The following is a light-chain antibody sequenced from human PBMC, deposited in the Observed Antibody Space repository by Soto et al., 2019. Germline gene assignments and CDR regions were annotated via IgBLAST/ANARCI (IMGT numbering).Light chain of an antibody. V-gene: IGKV2-28*01. CDR3: MQALQTPYT. J-gene: IGKJ2*01. CDR1: QSLLHSNGYNY. Sequence: EIVMTQSPLSLPVTPGESASITCRASQSLLHSNGYNYLDWYLQKPGQSPQLLMYLGSNRASGVPDRVSGSGAGTDFTLKISRVEAEDVGVYYCMQALQTPYTFGQGTKLEIK. CDR2: LGS.